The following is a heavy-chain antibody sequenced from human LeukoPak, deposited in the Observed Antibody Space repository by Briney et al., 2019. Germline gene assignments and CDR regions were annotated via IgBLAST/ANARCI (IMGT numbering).Heavy chain of an antibody. CDR3: VSGNGD. J-gene: IGHJ4*02. V-gene: IGHV3-74*01. CDR1: GFTFSTYW. Sequence: PGGSLRLSCAPSGFTFSTYWKHWVRQAPGKGLVWVSRINSDGSSTSYADFVKGRFTISRDDAKNTLYLQMNGLRAEDTAIYYCVSGNGDWGQGTLVTVSS. CDR2: INSDGSST.